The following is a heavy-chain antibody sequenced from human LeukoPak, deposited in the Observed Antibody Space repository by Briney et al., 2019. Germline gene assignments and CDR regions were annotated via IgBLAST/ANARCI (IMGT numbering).Heavy chain of an antibody. CDR1: GGSISSSSYY. J-gene: IGHJ6*03. Sequence: PSETLSLTCTVSGGSISSSSYYWGWIRQPPGKGLEWIGEINHSGSTNYNPSLKSRVTISVDTSKNQFSLKLSSVTAADTAVYYCARQIQQRRYYYYMDVWGKGTTVTVSS. CDR3: ARQIQQRRYYYYMDV. D-gene: IGHD5-18*01. V-gene: IGHV4-39*01. CDR2: INHSGST.